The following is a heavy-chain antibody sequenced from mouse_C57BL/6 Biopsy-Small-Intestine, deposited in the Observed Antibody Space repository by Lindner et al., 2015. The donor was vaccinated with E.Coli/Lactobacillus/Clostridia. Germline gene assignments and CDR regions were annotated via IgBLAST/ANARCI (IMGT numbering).Heavy chain of an antibody. D-gene: IGHD1-3*01. Sequence: SVKVSCKASGDSSNRQYIDWVRLSPGQGLEWIGGFNPFFDIPTYAQKFKGRITINADSSSSTTYLELTSLTSDDSATYFCARHPDSGWNLDTWGQGTLVTVSS. CDR2: FNPFFDIP. CDR1: GDSSNRQY. V-gene: IGHV1-54*01. CDR3: ARHPDSGWNLDT. J-gene: IGHJ4*01.